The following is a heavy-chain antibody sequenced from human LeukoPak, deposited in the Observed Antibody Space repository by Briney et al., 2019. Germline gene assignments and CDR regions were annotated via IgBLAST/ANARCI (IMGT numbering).Heavy chain of an antibody. J-gene: IGHJ3*02. Sequence: SQTLSPTCTVSGGSISSGGYYWSWIRQHPGKGLEWIGYIYYSGSTYYNPSLKSRVTISVDTSKNQFSLKLSSVTAADTAVYYCASPNYSSSSSDAFDIWGQGTMVTVSS. D-gene: IGHD6-13*01. CDR3: ASPNYSSSSSDAFDI. CDR1: GGSISSGGYY. CDR2: IYYSGST. V-gene: IGHV4-31*03.